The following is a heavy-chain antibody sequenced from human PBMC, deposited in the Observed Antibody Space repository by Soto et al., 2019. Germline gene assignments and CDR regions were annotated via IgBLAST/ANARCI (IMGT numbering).Heavy chain of an antibody. D-gene: IGHD3-22*01. CDR2: INSDGSST. CDR3: ARAPQNYDSSGYYDY. Sequence: GGSLRLSCAASGFTFSSYWMHWVRQAPGKGLVWVSRINSDGSSTSYADSVKGRFTISRDNAKNTLYLQMNSLRAEDTAVYYCARAPQNYDSSGYYDYWGQGTLVTVSS. J-gene: IGHJ4*02. CDR1: GFTFSSYW. V-gene: IGHV3-74*01.